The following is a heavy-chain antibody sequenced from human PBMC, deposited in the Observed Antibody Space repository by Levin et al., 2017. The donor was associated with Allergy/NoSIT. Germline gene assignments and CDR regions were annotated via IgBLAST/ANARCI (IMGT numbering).Heavy chain of an antibody. J-gene: IGHJ4*01. Sequence: LSQTLSLTCTVSGGPISNYYWSWIRQPPRGGLEWLAWIYSSGYTMYNPSLKGRVALSIDTSRNQFSLHLTSVTAADTAVYYCARHYNSGTYPLDFWGQGTLVTVSS. D-gene: IGHD3-10*01. CDR3: ARHYNSGTYPLDF. CDR1: GGPISNYY. CDR2: IYSSGYT. V-gene: IGHV4-59*01.